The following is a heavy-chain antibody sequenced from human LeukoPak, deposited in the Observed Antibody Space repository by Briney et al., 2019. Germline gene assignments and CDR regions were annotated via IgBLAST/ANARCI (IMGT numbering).Heavy chain of an antibody. J-gene: IGHJ6*03. V-gene: IGHV1-18*01. CDR1: GYTFTSYG. D-gene: IGHD3-9*01. Sequence: ASVKVSCKASGYTFTSYGISWVRQAPGQGLEWMGWISAYNGNTNYAQKLQGRVTMTTDTSTSTAYMELRSLRSDDTAVYYCARETYYDILPGTLYYHYMDVWGKGPTVTISS. CDR3: ARETYYDILPGTLYYHYMDV. CDR2: ISAYNGNT.